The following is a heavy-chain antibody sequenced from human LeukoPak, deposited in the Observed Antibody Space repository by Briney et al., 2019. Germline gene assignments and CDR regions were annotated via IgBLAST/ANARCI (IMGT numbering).Heavy chain of an antibody. V-gene: IGHV3-23*01. CDR1: GFTFSTYS. Sequence: QSGGSLRLSCAASGFTFSTYSMNWVRQAPGKGLEWVSAISGSGGSTYYADSVKGRFTISRGNSKNTLYLQMNSLRAEDTAVYYCAKDGKPMVSWYFDYWGQGTLVTVSS. D-gene: IGHD3-10*01. CDR3: AKDGKPMVSWYFDY. J-gene: IGHJ4*02. CDR2: ISGSGGST.